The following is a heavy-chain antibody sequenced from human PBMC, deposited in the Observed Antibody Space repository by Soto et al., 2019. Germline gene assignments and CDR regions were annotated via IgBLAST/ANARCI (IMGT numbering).Heavy chain of an antibody. CDR3: ASTVGYNWQGALRY. J-gene: IGHJ4*02. V-gene: IGHV3-33*01. D-gene: IGHD1-1*01. CDR2: IWYDGTNT. CDR1: GFTFSNYG. Sequence: GGSLRLSCAASGFTFSNYGMHWVRQAPGKGLEWVAVIWYDGTNTYYADSVKGRFTISRDNSKNMLYVQMKSLRAEDTAVYYCASTVGYNWQGALRYWGQGTLVIVSS.